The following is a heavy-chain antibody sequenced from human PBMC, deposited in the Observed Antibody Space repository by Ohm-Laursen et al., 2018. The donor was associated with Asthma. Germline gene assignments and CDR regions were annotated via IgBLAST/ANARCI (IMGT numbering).Heavy chain of an antibody. CDR1: GGSISSGDDS. Sequence: TLSLTCAVSGGSISSGDDSWSWIRQPPGKGLEWIGYIYHTGGAYYNASLKSRVTVSVDRSKNQFSLKLTSVTAADTAVYYCARGVGVAFDDWGQGLLVTVSS. D-gene: IGHD1-26*01. V-gene: IGHV4-30-2*01. CDR2: IYHTGGA. CDR3: ARGVGVAFDD. J-gene: IGHJ4*02.